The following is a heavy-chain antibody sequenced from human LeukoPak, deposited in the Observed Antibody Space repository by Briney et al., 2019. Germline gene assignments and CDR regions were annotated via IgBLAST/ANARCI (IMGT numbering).Heavy chain of an antibody. V-gene: IGHV3-23*01. D-gene: IGHD1-26*01. CDR2: ISGGGGSA. Sequence: GGSLRLSCAASGFTFSSYAMTWVRQAPGKGLEWVSAISGGGGSAYYADSVKGRFTISRDSSMNTLYLQMNSLTAGDTAVYYCAKAVGATRGYYYSGMDVWGQGTTFTVSS. J-gene: IGHJ6*02. CDR1: GFTFSSYA. CDR3: AKAVGATRGYYYSGMDV.